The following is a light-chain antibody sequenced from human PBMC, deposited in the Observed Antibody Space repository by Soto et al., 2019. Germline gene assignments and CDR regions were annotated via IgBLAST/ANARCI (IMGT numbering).Light chain of an antibody. CDR2: FND. J-gene: IGLJ1*01. Sequence: QSVLTQPPSASTTPGQRVTISCSGSSSNIGSNTVNWYQHLPGTAPKLIIYFNDQRPSGVPAHFSASKSATSASLAISGLQSDDEADYYCVAWDDSLNAYVFGTGTKLTVL. CDR1: SSNIGSNT. V-gene: IGLV1-44*01. CDR3: VAWDDSLNAYV.